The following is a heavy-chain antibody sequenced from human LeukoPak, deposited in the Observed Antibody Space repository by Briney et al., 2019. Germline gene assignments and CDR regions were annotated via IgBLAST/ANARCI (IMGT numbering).Heavy chain of an antibody. Sequence: PSETLSLTCTVSGGSISSSSYYWSWIRQPPGKGLDWIGYIYYSGSTNYNPSLKSRVTISLDTSKNQFSLKLSSVTAADTAVYYCYCSGGDWGQGTLVTVSS. CDR1: GGSISSSSYY. CDR3: YCSGGD. J-gene: IGHJ4*02. CDR2: IYYSGST. V-gene: IGHV4-61*01. D-gene: IGHD2-15*01.